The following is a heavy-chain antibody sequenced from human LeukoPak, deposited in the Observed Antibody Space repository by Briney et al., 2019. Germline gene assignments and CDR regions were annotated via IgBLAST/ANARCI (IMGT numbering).Heavy chain of an antibody. J-gene: IGHJ4*02. CDR2: IYTSGST. Sequence: SETLSLTCTVSGGSISSGSYYWSWIRQPAGKGLEWIGRIYTSGSTNYNPSLKSRVTISVDTSKNQFSLKLSSVTAADTAAYYCARGGRGYSYGYGDYWGQGTLVTVSS. CDR3: ARGGRGYSYGYGDY. CDR1: GGSISSGSYY. V-gene: IGHV4-61*02. D-gene: IGHD5-18*01.